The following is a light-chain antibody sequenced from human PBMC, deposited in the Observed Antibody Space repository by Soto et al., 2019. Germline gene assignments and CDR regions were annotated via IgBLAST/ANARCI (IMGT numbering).Light chain of an antibody. Sequence: QSGLTKPASVSGSPGQSITISCTGTSSDVGGYNYVSWYQQHPGKAPKLMIYEVSNRPSGVSNRFSGSKSGNTASLTISGLQAEDEADYYCSSYTSIITLYVFGSGTKVTVL. CDR2: EVS. V-gene: IGLV2-14*01. CDR1: SSDVGGYNY. J-gene: IGLJ1*01. CDR3: SSYTSIITLYV.